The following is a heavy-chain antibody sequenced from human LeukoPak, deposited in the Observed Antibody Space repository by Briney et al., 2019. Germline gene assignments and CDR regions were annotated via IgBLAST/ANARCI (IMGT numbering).Heavy chain of an antibody. V-gene: IGHV3-21*01. J-gene: IGHJ3*02. CDR2: ITSSSSYI. Sequence: GGSLRLSCAASGFIFSSYGMNWVRQAPGKGLEWVSFITSSSSYIYYADSVKGRFTISRDNAKNSLYLQMNSLRAEDTAVYYCTKDRGSSRSYAFDIWGQGTMVTVSS. CDR1: GFIFSSYG. CDR3: TKDRGSSRSYAFDI. D-gene: IGHD6-13*01.